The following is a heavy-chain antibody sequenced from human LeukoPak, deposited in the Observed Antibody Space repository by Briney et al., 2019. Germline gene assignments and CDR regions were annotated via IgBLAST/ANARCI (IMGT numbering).Heavy chain of an antibody. Sequence: GESLKISCKGSGYNFTSYCIGWVRQMPGKGLEWMGIIYPGDWDTGYSPSFQGQVTISADKSISTAYLQWSSLKASDTAMYYCARREVTAAWYFDYWGQGTLVTVHS. V-gene: IGHV5-51*01. J-gene: IGHJ4*02. CDR3: ARREVTAAWYFDY. CDR2: IYPGDWDT. CDR1: GYNFTSYC. D-gene: IGHD2-21*02.